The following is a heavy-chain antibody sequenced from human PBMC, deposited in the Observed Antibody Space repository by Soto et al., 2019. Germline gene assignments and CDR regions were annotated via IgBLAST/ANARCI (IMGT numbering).Heavy chain of an antibody. V-gene: IGHV3-30*09. Sequence: QVQVVESGGGVVQPGRSLRLSCAASGFTFSSYAMHWVRQAPGKGLEWVALISYDGSNKYYADSVKGRFAISRDNSKNTLYLQMNSLRAEDTAVSYCARMGLLHGMDVWGQGTTVTVSS. CDR3: ARMGLLHGMDV. J-gene: IGHJ6*02. CDR2: ISYDGSNK. D-gene: IGHD2-15*01. CDR1: GFTFSSYA.